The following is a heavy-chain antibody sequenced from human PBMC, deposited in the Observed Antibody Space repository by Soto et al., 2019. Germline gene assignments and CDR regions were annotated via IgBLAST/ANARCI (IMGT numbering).Heavy chain of an antibody. CDR1: GGSISSYY. CDR3: ARDRSYSSSFLGYYYYYGMDV. D-gene: IGHD6-13*01. CDR2: IYYSGST. V-gene: IGHV4-59*01. Sequence: SEILSLTCTVSGGSISSYYWSWIRQPPGKGLECIGYIYYSGSTNYNPSLKSRVTISVDTSKNQFSLKLSSVTAADTAVYYCARDRSYSSSFLGYYYYYGMDVWGQGTTVTVSS. J-gene: IGHJ6*02.